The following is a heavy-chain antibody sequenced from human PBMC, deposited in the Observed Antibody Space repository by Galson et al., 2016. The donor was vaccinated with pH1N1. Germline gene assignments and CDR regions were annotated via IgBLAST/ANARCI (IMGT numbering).Heavy chain of an antibody. CDR2: IYSTGST. CDR1: TDSINNYC. D-gene: IGHD2-15*01. V-gene: IGHV4-59*08. CDR3: ARGDFVVGEGWYNGLDV. Sequence: SETLSLTCSVSTDSINNYCWSWLRQAPGKGLELIGYIYSTGSTNYNPSLKSRVRMSVDTSKSQFSLNLSSVTAADTAVYYCARGDFVVGEGWYNGLDVWGQGTTVTVSS. J-gene: IGHJ6*02.